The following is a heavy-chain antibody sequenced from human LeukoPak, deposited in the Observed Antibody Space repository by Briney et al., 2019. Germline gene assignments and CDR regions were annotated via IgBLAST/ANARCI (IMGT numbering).Heavy chain of an antibody. CDR3: ARDGYSSIRLDY. J-gene: IGHJ4*02. CDR2: ISSSSSYI. Sequence: PGGSLILSCAASGFTFSSYSMNWVRQAPGKGLEWVSSISSSSSYIYYADSVKGRFTISRDNAKNSLYLQMNSLRAEDTAVYYCARDGYSSIRLDYWGQGTLVTVSS. D-gene: IGHD6-13*01. CDR1: GFTFSSYS. V-gene: IGHV3-21*01.